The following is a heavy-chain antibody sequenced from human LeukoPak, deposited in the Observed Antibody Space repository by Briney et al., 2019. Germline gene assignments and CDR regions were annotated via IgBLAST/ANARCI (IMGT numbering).Heavy chain of an antibody. CDR1: GGTFSSYA. Sequence: SVKVSCKASGGTFSSYAISWVRQAPGQGLEWMGGIIPIFGTASYAQKFQGRVTITTDESTSTAYMELSSLRSEDTAVYYCARTIYGLGWFDPWGQGTLVTVSS. CDR2: IIPIFGTA. V-gene: IGHV1-69*05. J-gene: IGHJ5*02. CDR3: ARTIYGLGWFDP. D-gene: IGHD5-24*01.